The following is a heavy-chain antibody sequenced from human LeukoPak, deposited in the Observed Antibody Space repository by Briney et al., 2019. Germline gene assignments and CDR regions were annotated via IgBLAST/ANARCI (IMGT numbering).Heavy chain of an antibody. CDR1: GYSFTSYW. V-gene: IGHV5-51*01. CDR3: ARTNYDYVWGSYRLGPNDAFDI. D-gene: IGHD3-16*02. CDR2: IYPGDSDT. J-gene: IGHJ3*02. Sequence: GESLKISCKGSGYSFTSYWIGWVRQMPGKGLEWMWIIYPGDSDTRYSPSFQGQVTISADKSISTAYLQWSSLKASDTAMYYCARTNYDYVWGSYRLGPNDAFDIWGQGTMVTVSS.